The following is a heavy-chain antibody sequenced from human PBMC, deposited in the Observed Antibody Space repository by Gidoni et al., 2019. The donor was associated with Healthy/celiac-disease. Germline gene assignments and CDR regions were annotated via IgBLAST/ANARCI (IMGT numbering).Heavy chain of an antibody. D-gene: IGHD5-12*01. CDR2: IIPIFCTA. CDR3: ARVGGYDDYYYYYGMDV. V-gene: IGHV1-69*06. CDR1: GGTFSSYA. J-gene: IGHJ6*02. Sequence: QVQLVQSGAEVKKPGSSVKVSCKASGGTFSSYAISWVRQAPGQGLEWMGGIIPIFCTANYAQKFQGRVTITADKSTSTAYMELSSLRSEDTAVYYCARVGGYDDYYYYYGMDVWGQGTTVTVSS.